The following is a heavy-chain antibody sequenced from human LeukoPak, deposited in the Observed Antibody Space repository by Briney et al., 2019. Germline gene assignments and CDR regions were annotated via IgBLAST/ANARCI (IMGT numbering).Heavy chain of an antibody. CDR1: GYIFTSYY. Sequence: ASVKVSCKASGYIFTSYYMHWVRRAPGQGLEWMGIINPSGGSTSYAQEFQGRVTMTRDTSTRTVYMELSSLRFEDTAVYYCARAVQAVTTVGDAFDIWGQGTMVTVSS. CDR2: INPSGGST. J-gene: IGHJ3*02. D-gene: IGHD4-17*01. CDR3: ARAVQAVTTVGDAFDI. V-gene: IGHV1-46*01.